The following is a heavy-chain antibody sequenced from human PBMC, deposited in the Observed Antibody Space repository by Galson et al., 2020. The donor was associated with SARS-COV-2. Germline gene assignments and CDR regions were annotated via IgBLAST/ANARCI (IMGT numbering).Heavy chain of an antibody. D-gene: IGHD6-6*01. CDR1: GFSFSKFW. CDR2: INEGGTTT. V-gene: IGHV3-74*01. CDR3: ARGGYSGSSSTDY. J-gene: IGHJ4*02. Sequence: GGSLRLSCSASGFSFSKFWLHWVRQLPGKGLVWVSRINEGGTTTRYADFVKGRFTISRDNAKNTLFLDLNRLRGEDTAIYYCARGGYSGSSSTDYWGQGTLVAVSS.